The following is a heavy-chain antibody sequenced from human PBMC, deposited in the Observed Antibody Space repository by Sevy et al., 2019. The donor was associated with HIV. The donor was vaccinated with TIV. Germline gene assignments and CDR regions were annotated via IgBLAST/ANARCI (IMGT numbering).Heavy chain of an antibody. CDR3: AREGDDSSVPPRSGAFDI. Sequence: ASVKVSCKASGYTFTSYYMHWVRQAPGQGLEWMGIINPSGSSTSYAQKFQGRVTMTRDTSTSTVYMELSSLRFEDTAVYYCAREGDDSSVPPRSGAFDIWGQGTMVTVSS. V-gene: IGHV1-46*01. J-gene: IGHJ3*02. CDR2: INPSGSST. CDR1: GYTFTSYY. D-gene: IGHD3-22*01.